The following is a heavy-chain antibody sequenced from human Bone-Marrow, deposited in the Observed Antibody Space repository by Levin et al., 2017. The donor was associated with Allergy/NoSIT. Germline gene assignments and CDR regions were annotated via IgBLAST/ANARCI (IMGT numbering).Heavy chain of an antibody. V-gene: IGHV5-51*01. D-gene: IGHD2-2*01. CDR2: IYPGDSDT. CDR3: ARVGGHCSSSRCAQVDY. CDR1: GYTFHTHHW. J-gene: IGHJ4*02. Sequence: GESLKISCQGSGYTFHTHHWLAWVRQVPGKGLEWMGVIYPGDSDTRYSPSFQGHVTISADKSISTAYVQWSSLKASDTAIYYCARVGGHCSSSRCAQVDYWGQGTLVTVSS.